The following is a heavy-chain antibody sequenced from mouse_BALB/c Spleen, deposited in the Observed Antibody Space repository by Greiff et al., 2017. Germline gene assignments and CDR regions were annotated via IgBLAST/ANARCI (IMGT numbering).Heavy chain of an antibody. J-gene: IGHJ2*01. CDR3: ARYDYDGDY. CDR2: IWAGGGT. D-gene: IGHD2-4*01. CDR1: GFSLTSYG. V-gene: IGHV2-9*02. Sequence: VKLQESGPGLVAPSQSLSITCTVSGFSLTSYGVHWVRQPPGKGLEWLGVIWAGGGTNYNSALMSRLSISKDNSKSQVFLKMNSLQTDDTAMYYCARYDYDGDYWGQGTTLTVSS.